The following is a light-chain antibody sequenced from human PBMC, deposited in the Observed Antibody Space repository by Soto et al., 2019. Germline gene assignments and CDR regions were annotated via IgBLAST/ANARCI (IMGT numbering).Light chain of an antibody. Sequence: EIVLTQSPATLSLSPGERATLSCRASQSVSRYLAWYQQKPGQAPRLLIYDASNRATDIPARFSGSGSGTDFTLTISSLEPEDFAVYYCQQRSDWPSTFGGGTKVQIK. J-gene: IGKJ4*01. CDR1: QSVSRY. V-gene: IGKV3-11*01. CDR3: QQRSDWPST. CDR2: DAS.